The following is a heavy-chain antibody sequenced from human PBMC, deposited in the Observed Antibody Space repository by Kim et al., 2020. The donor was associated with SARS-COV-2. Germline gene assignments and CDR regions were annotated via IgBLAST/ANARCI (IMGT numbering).Heavy chain of an antibody. V-gene: IGHV3-23*01. CDR2: ISGSGGST. CDR3: AKAGLSPAPGY. CDR1: GFTFSSVG. Sequence: GGSLRLSCAASGFTFSSVGMSWVRQAPGKGLEWVSGISGSGGSTYYADSVKGRFTVSRDNSRNTLYLQMNSLRGDDTAVYYCAKAGLSPAPGYRGQGNL. D-gene: IGHD5-12*01. J-gene: IGHJ1*01.